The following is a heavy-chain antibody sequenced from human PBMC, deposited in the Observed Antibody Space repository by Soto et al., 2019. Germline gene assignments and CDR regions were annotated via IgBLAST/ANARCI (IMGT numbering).Heavy chain of an antibody. CDR1: GGSISGHY. CDR3: ARVGSSGWSPDY. D-gene: IGHD6-19*01. Sequence: SETLSLTCTVSGGSISGHYWIWIRQSPGKGLEWIGYIFYTGSTNYNPSLKSRVTLSADTSKNQFSLRLTSVTAAGTAVYYCARVGSSGWSPDYWGQGTLVTVS. J-gene: IGHJ4*02. V-gene: IGHV4-59*11. CDR2: IFYTGST.